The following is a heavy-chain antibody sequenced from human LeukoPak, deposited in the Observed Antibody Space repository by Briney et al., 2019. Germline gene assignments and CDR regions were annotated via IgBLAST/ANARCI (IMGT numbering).Heavy chain of an antibody. CDR1: GYTFTNYY. CDR3: ASQPKGRIQLWLDY. D-gene: IGHD5-18*01. CDR2: INPNSGGT. V-gene: IGHV1-2*02. Sequence: GASVKVSCKASGYTFTNYYMHWVRQAPGQGLEWMGWINPNSGGTNYAQKFQGRVTMTRDTSISTAYMELSRLRSDDTAVYYCASQPKGRIQLWLDYWGQGTLVTVSS. J-gene: IGHJ4*02.